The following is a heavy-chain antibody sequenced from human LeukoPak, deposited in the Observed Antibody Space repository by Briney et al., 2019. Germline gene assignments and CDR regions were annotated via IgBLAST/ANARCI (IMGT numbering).Heavy chain of an antibody. CDR3: ARDGLYTSGYSYFDY. CDR2: IYTSGST. V-gene: IGHV4-61*02. CDR1: GGSISSGSYY. Sequence: SETLSLTCTVSGGSISSGSYYWSWIRQPAGKGLEWIGRIYTSGSTNYNPSLKSRVTISVDTSKNQFSLILTSVTAADTAVYYCARDGLYTSGYSYFDYWGHGTLVTVSS. J-gene: IGHJ4*01. D-gene: IGHD3-9*01.